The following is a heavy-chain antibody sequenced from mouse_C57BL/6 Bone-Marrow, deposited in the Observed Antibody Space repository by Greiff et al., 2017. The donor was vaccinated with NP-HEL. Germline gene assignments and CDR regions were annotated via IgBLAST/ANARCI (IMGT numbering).Heavy chain of an antibody. CDR2: IDPSDSET. J-gene: IGHJ2*01. D-gene: IGHD1-1*01. CDR1: GYTFTSYW. Sequence: QVQLQQPGAELVRPGSSVKLSCKASGYTFTSYWMHWVKQRPIQGLEWIGNIDPSDSETHYNQKFKDKATLTVDQSSSTAYMEIRSRTSEDSAVYFCARWDTTVVGFDYWGQGTTLTVSS. V-gene: IGHV1-52*01. CDR3: ARWDTTVVGFDY.